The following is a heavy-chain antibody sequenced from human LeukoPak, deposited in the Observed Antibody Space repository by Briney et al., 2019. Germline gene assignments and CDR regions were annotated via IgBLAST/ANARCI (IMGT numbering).Heavy chain of an antibody. V-gene: IGHV3-48*03. CDR2: ISSSGSII. CDR1: GFTFSFYE. J-gene: IGHJ4*02. CDR3: ARSSSGGSCYDY. Sequence: PGGSLRLSCAASGFTFSFYEMNWVRQAPGKGLEWVSYISSSGSIIYYADSVKGRFTISTDNAKNSLYLQMNSLRAEDTAVYYCARSSSGGSCYDYWGQGTLVTVSS. D-gene: IGHD2-15*01.